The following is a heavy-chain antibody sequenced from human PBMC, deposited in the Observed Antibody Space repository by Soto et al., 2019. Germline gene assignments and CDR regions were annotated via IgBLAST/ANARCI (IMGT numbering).Heavy chain of an antibody. CDR2: MSYDGSK. V-gene: IGHV3-30*18. D-gene: IGHD4-17*01. CDR1: GFTFSSYG. CDR3: AKDFTPWFGDYFYYYCGMDV. J-gene: IGHJ6*02. Sequence: QVQLVESGGGVVQPGRSLRLSCAAAGFTFSSYGMHWVRQAPGTGLEWVAVMSYDGSKYYADTVKGRFTISRDNSKNTLYLQINSLRPEDTAVYYCAKDFTPWFGDYFYYYCGMDVWGQGTTVTVSS.